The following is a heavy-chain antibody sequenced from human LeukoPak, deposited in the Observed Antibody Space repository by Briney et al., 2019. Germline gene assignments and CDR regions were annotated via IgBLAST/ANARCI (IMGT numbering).Heavy chain of an antibody. CDR2: ISSGSSYI. J-gene: IGHJ4*02. CDR3: ARDRGTYCSGGTCSPDY. V-gene: IGHV3-21*01. CDR1: GFTFSTYN. D-gene: IGHD2-15*01. Sequence: GGSPRLSCAASGFTFSTYNMNWVRQAPGKGLEWVSSISSGSSYIYYADSVKGRFTISRDNAKNSLYLQMSSLRAEDTAVYYCARDRGTYCSGGTCSPDYWGQGTLVTVSS.